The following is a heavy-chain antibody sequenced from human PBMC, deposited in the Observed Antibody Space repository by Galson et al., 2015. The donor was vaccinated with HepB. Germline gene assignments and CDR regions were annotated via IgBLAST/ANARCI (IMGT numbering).Heavy chain of an antibody. Sequence: SVKVSCKASGYTFTSYAMHWVRQAPGQRLEWMGWINAGNGNTKYSQKFQGRVTITRDTSASTAYMELSSLRSEDTAVYYCARSSLVLLWFGDLGAFDIWGQGTMVTVSS. V-gene: IGHV1-3*01. J-gene: IGHJ3*02. CDR1: GYTFTSYA. CDR2: INAGNGNT. D-gene: IGHD3-10*01. CDR3: ARSSLVLLWFGDLGAFDI.